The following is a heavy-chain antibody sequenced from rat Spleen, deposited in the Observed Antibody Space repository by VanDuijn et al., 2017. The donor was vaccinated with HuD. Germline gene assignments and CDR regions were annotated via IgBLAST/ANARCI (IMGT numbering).Heavy chain of an antibody. V-gene: IGHV5-19*01. CDR2: ISVSGGSS. D-gene: IGHD1-1*01. Sequence: EVQLVESGGGLVQPGRSLKLSCAASGFTFSTYYMAWVRQAPTKGLEWVASISVSGGSSYYRDSVKGRFTLSRDNAKSTLYLQMDSLRSEDTATYYCGRTSLQWFRMDAWGQGTSLTVSS. CDR3: GRTSLQWFRMDA. CDR1: GFTFSTYY. J-gene: IGHJ4*01.